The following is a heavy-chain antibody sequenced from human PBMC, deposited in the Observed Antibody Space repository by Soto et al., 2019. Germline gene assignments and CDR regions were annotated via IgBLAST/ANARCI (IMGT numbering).Heavy chain of an antibody. CDR3: AREGVNYDFWSGPVYGMDV. CDR1: GGSISSYY. V-gene: IGHV4-59*12. CDR2: IYYSGST. Sequence: SETLSLTCTVSGGSISSYYWSWIRQPPGKGLEWIGYIYYSGSTNYNPSLKSRVTISVDTSKNQFSLKLSSVTAADTAMYYCAREGVNYDFWSGPVYGMDVWGQGTTVTVSS. D-gene: IGHD3-3*01. J-gene: IGHJ6*02.